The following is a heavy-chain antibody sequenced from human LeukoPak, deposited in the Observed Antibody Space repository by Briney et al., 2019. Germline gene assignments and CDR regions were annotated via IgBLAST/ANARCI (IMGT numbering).Heavy chain of an antibody. CDR1: GGTFSSYA. D-gene: IGHD5-18*01. Sequence: SVNVSCKASGGTFSSYAISWVRQAPGQGLEWMGRIIPILGIANYAQKFQGRVTITADKSTSTAYMELSSLRSEDTAVYYCARERGYSYGSPPEPFGYWGQGTLVTVSS. J-gene: IGHJ4*02. CDR3: ARERGYSYGSPPEPFGY. V-gene: IGHV1-69*04. CDR2: IIPILGIA.